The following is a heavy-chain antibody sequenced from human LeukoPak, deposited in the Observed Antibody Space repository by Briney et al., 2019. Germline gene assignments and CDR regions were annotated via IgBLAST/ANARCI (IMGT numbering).Heavy chain of an antibody. V-gene: IGHV1-24*01. J-gene: IGHJ4*02. Sequence: GASVNVSCKVSGYTLTELSMHWVRQAPGKGLEWMGGFDPEDGETIYAQKFQGRVTMTEDTSTDTAYMELSSLRSEDTAVYYCATGPIVTIFGVVIINPPTYFDYWGQGTLVTVSS. CDR3: ATGPIVTIFGVVIINPPTYFDY. CDR2: FDPEDGET. D-gene: IGHD3-3*01. CDR1: GYTLTELS.